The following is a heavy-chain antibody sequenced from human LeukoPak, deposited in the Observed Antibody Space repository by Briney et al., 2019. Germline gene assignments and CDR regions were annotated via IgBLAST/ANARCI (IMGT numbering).Heavy chain of an antibody. CDR2: FSGNGKTT. D-gene: IGHD3-3*01. J-gene: IGHJ5*01. CDR1: GFNFRRYT. CDR3: AKEGGTMFLDS. Sequence: GGSLRLSCVASGFNFRRYTMHWVRQVPGKGLEWVSLFSGNGKTTYYADSVKGRFTIFRDDSKNSVTLQMNSLRSDDSALYFCAKEGGTMFLDSWGQGTLVTVSS. V-gene: IGHV3-43*01.